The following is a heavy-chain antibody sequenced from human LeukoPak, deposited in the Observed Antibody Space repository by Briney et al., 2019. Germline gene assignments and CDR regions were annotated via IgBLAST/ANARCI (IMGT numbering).Heavy chain of an antibody. CDR3: AKDPRYYYGSGPKGLKSLDP. J-gene: IGHJ5*02. CDR2: IRYDGSNK. D-gene: IGHD3-10*01. CDR1: GFTFSSYG. V-gene: IGHV3-30*02. Sequence: GGSLRLSCAASGFTFSSYGMHWVRQAPGKGLEWVAFIRYDGSNKYYADSVKGRFTISRDNSKNTLYLQMNSLRAEDTAVYYCAKDPRYYYGSGPKGLKSLDPWGQGTLVTVSS.